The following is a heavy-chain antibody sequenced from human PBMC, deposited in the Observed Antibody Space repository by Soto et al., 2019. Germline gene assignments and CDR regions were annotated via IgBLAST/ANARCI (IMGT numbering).Heavy chain of an antibody. CDR1: GDSISSLY. CDR2: IYYSGST. D-gene: IGHD3-10*01. J-gene: IGHJ4*02. CDR3: AREPVI. V-gene: IGHV4-59*12. Sequence: PSETLSLTCTVSGDSISSLYWSWIRQPPGKGLEWIGYIYYSGSTYYNPSLKSRVTISVDTSKNQFSLKLSSVTAADTAVYYCAREPVIWGQGTLVTVSS.